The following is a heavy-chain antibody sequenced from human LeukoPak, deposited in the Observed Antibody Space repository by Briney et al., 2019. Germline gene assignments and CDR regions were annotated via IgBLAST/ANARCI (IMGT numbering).Heavy chain of an antibody. CDR2: ITSSSSYI. V-gene: IGHV3-21*01. J-gene: IGHJ4*02. CDR3: AKDPKSFTKIGISLDY. D-gene: IGHD3-22*01. Sequence: GGSLRLSCAASGFTFSRYSMNWVRQAPGKGLEWVSSITSSSSYIYYADSLKGRFTISRDNAKNSLYLQMNSLRAEDTAVYYCAKDPKSFTKIGISLDYWGQGTLVTVSS. CDR1: GFTFSRYS.